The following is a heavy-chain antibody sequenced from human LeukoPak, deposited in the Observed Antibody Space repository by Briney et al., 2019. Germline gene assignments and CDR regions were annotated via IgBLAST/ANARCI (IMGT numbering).Heavy chain of an antibody. Sequence: GASVKVSCKASGGTFSSYAISWVRQAPGQGLEWMGRIIPILGIANYAQKFQGRVTMTRNTSISTAYMELSSLRSEDTAVYYCARGSDRIQLWLRSFDYWGQGTLVTVSS. CDR3: ARGSDRIQLWLRSFDY. D-gene: IGHD5-18*01. J-gene: IGHJ4*02. CDR2: IIPILGIA. V-gene: IGHV1-69*04. CDR1: GGTFSSYA.